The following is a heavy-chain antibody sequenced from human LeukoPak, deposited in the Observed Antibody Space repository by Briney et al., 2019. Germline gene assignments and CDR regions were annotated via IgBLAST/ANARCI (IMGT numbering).Heavy chain of an antibody. V-gene: IGHV3-48*02. CDR3: ASSGSYRFDY. CDR2: ITASGTAM. Sequence: GGSLILSCAASGFTFSSYSMNWGRQAPGKGLEWVSHITASGTAMFYADSVKGRFTISRDNAKNSLYLQMNSLRDEDTAVYYCASSGSYRFDYWGQGTLVTVSS. D-gene: IGHD1-26*01. CDR1: GFTFSSYS. J-gene: IGHJ4*02.